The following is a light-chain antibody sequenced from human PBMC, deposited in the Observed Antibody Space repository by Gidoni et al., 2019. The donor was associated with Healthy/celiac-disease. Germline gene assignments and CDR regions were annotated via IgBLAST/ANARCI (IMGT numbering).Light chain of an antibody. CDR1: QGISSW. J-gene: IGKJ4*02. Sequence: THLTHSPSSVSASVGDRVTITCRASQGISSWLVWYQQKPGKAPKLLIYAAASLQSRVPSRFSGSGSGTDFTLTISSLQAEDFATYYCQQANSFPLTFGGGTKVEIK. CDR3: QQANSFPLT. CDR2: AAA. V-gene: IGKV1-12*01.